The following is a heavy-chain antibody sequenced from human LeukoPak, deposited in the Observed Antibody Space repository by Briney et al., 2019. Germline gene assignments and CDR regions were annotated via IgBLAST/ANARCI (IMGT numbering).Heavy chain of an antibody. D-gene: IGHD3-22*01. Sequence: GGSLRLSCAASGFTFSSYGMHWVRQAPGKGLEWVAVISYDGSNKYYADSVKGRFTISRDNSKNTLYLQMNSLRAEDTAVYYCAKSSTYYYDSGGYNFDYWGQGTLVTVSS. CDR3: AKSSTYYYDSGGYNFDY. CDR1: GFTFSSYG. J-gene: IGHJ4*02. V-gene: IGHV3-30*18. CDR2: ISYDGSNK.